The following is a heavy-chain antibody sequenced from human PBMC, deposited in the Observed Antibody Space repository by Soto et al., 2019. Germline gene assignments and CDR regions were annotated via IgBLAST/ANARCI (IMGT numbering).Heavy chain of an antibody. CDR1: GYTFTSYY. V-gene: IGHV1-46*01. J-gene: IGHJ5*02. Sequence: ASVKVSCKASGYTFTSYYMHWVRQAPGQGLEWMGIINPSGGSTSYAQKFQGRVTMTRDTSTSTVYMGLSSLRSEDTAVYYCARDKGWSPGDIVVVPAANNWFDPWGQGTLVTVSS. CDR2: INPSGGST. CDR3: ARDKGWSPGDIVVVPAANNWFDP. D-gene: IGHD2-2*01.